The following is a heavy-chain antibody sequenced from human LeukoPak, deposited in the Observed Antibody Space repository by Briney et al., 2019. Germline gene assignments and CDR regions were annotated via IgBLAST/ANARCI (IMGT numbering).Heavy chain of an antibody. J-gene: IGHJ3*02. V-gene: IGHV4-4*07. Sequence: TSETLSLTCTVSGGSISSYYWSWIRQPAGKGLEWIGRIYTSGSTNYNPSLKSRVTMSVDTSKNQFSLKLSSVTAADTAVYYCASSLLVIDAFDIWGQGTMVTVSS. CDR2: IYTSGST. CDR1: GGSISSYY. CDR3: ASSLLVIDAFDI.